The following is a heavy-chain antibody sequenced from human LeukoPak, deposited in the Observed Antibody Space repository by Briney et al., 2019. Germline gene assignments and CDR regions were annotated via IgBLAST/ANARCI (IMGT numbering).Heavy chain of an antibody. Sequence: SSETLSLTCTVSGGSISSYYWSWIRQPPGKGLEWIGYIYYSGSTNYNPSLKSRVTISVDTSKNQFSLKLSSVTAADTAVYYCASTYYYDSSGYYSLGSWGQGTLVTVSS. D-gene: IGHD3-22*01. CDR3: ASTYYYDSSGYYSLGS. CDR1: GGSISSYY. V-gene: IGHV4-59*01. CDR2: IYYSGST. J-gene: IGHJ4*02.